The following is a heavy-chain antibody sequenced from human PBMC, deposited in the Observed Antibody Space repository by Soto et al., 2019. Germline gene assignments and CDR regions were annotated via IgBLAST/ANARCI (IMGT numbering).Heavy chain of an antibody. V-gene: IGHV3-21*01. D-gene: IGHD6-13*01. Sequence: GGSLRLSCAASGFTFSSYSMNWVRQAPGQGLEWVSSISSSSSYIYYADSVKGRFTISRDNAKNSLFLQMNSLRAEDTAVYYCARLPQPGIAAAGWNYWGQGTLVTVSS. J-gene: IGHJ4*02. CDR3: ARLPQPGIAAAGWNY. CDR1: GFTFSSYS. CDR2: ISSSSSYI.